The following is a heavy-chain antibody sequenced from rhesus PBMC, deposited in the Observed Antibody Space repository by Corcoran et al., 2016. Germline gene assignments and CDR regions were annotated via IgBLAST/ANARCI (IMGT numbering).Heavy chain of an antibody. J-gene: IGHJ4*01. CDR3: ATEGGVATLPGY. V-gene: IGHV1-111*02. D-gene: IGHD4-29*01. CDR2: VDPEVGEA. CDR1: GDNFPAYY. Sequence: VQRVQSGAEVKKPGASVKISCKASGDNFPAYYLLWVRQAPGKGLEGMGRVDPEVGEAIHAQKFQDRVTITAVTSTDTAYMELSSLRSEDTAVYYCATEGGVATLPGYWGQGVLVTVSS.